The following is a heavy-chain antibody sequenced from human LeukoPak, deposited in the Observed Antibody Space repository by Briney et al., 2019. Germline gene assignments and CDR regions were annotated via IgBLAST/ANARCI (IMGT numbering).Heavy chain of an antibody. J-gene: IGHJ4*02. D-gene: IGHD5-12*01. V-gene: IGHV1-69*13. CDR3: ASAGYGVHGPLDLDY. CDR1: GGTFSSYA. CDR2: IIPIFGTA. Sequence: GASVKVSCEASGGTFSSYAISWVRQAPGQGLEWMGGIIPIFGTANYAQKFQGRVTITADESTSTAYMELSSLRSEDTAVYYCASAGYGVHGPLDLDYWGQGTLVTVSS.